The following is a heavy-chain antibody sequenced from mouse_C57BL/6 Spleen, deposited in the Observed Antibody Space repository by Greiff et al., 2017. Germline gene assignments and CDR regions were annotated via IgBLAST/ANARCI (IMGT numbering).Heavy chain of an antibody. CDR3: ARGPDYYGSSPSMDY. CDR2: IHPNSGST. V-gene: IGHV1-64*01. D-gene: IGHD1-1*01. J-gene: IGHJ4*01. Sequence: QVQLQQPGAELVKPGASVKLSCKASGYTFTSYWMHWVKQRPGPGLEWIGMIHPNSGSTNYNEKFKSKATLTVDKSSSTAYMQLSSLTSVDSAVYYCARGPDYYGSSPSMDYWGQGTSVTVSS. CDR1: GYTFTSYW.